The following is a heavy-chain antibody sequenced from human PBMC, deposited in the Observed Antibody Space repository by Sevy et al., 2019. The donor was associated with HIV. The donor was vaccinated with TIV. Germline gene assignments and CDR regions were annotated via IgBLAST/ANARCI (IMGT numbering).Heavy chain of an antibody. CDR1: GYTFTNYG. V-gene: IGHV1-18*04. Sequence: ATVKVSCKASGYTFTNYGISWVRQAPGQGLERMGWISPYNRNTNYAQKFQGRVTMTTDTSARTAYMELRSLRSDDTAVYRCSREPSQYCTSKPCRTRGWFDPWGQGTLVTVSS. CDR3: SREPSQYCTSKPCRTRGWFDP. D-gene: IGHD2-2*01. CDR2: ISPYNRNT. J-gene: IGHJ5*02.